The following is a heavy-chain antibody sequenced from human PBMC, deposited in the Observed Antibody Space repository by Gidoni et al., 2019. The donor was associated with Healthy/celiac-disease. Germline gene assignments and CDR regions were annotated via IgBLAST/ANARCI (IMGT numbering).Heavy chain of an antibody. V-gene: IGHV3-21*01. CDR3: ARDYCSGGSCHQLPYYFDY. Sequence: EVQLVESGGGLVKPGGSLRLSCAASGFTFSRYSMNWVRQAPGKGLEWVSSISSSSSYIYYADSVKGRFTISRDNAKNSLYLQMNSLRAEDTAVYYCARDYCSGGSCHQLPYYFDYWGQGTLVTVSS. CDR2: ISSSSSYI. J-gene: IGHJ4*02. CDR1: GFTFSRYS. D-gene: IGHD2-15*01.